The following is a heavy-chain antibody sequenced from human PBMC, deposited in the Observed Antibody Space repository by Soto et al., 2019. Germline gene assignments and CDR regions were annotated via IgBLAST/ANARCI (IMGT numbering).Heavy chain of an antibody. D-gene: IGHD2-21*02. CDR1: GGSISSGRYF. V-gene: IGHV4-61*01. CDR3: ARGTYCGSDCYWTLDY. J-gene: IGHJ4*02. CDR2: FYYGETT. Sequence: PSETLSLTCTVSGGSISSGRYFWTWIRQPPGKGLEWIGYFYYGETTNKKSSLNSRFTVSVDTSKSQFSLKVTSVTTADTAVYYCARGTYCGSDCYWTLDYWGQGKMVTVSS.